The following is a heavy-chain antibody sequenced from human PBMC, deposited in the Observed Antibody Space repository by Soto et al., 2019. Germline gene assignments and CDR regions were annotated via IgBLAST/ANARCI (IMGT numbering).Heavy chain of an antibody. CDR1: GFTVRSNY. D-gene: IGHD4-17*01. Sequence: EVQLVESGGGLIQPGGSLRLSCAASGFTVRSNYMSWVRQAPGKGLEWVSVIYSGGSTYYADSVKGRFTISRDNSKNTLYLQMNSLRAEDTAVYYCARGQDYGDYSYAFDIWGQGTMVTVSS. V-gene: IGHV3-53*01. J-gene: IGHJ3*02. CDR3: ARGQDYGDYSYAFDI. CDR2: IYSGGST.